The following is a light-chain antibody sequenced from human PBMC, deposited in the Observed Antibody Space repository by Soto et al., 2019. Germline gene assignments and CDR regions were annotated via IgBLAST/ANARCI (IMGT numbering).Light chain of an antibody. J-gene: IGKJ2*01. CDR3: QQRFNWRA. CDR2: DAS. V-gene: IGKV3-11*01. Sequence: EIVLTQSPATLSLSPGERATLSCRASQSVSNYLVWYQQKPGQAPRLLIYDASNRATGIPARFSGSGSGTDFTLTISSLEPEDFAVYYCQQRFNWRAFGQGTKLEIK. CDR1: QSVSNY.